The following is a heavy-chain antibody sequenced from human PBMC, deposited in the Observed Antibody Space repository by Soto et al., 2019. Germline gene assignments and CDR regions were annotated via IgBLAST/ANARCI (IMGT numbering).Heavy chain of an antibody. CDR2: IYHSGST. J-gene: IGHJ6*02. CDR1: GGSISSGGYS. V-gene: IGHV4-30-2*01. D-gene: IGHD2-8*01. Sequence: QLQLQESGSGLVKPSQTLSLTCAVSGGSISSGGYSWSWIRQPPGKGLEWIGYIYHSGSTYYNPSLKSRVTISVDRSKNQFSLKLSSVTAADTAVYYCVRARGYCTNGVCYMMGLGYYYYYGMDVWGQGTTVTVSS. CDR3: VRARGYCTNGVCYMMGLGYYYYYGMDV.